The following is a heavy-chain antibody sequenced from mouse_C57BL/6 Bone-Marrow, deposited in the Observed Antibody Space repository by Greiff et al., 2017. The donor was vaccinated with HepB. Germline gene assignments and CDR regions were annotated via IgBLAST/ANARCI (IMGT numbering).Heavy chain of an antibody. D-gene: IGHD1-1*01. J-gene: IGHJ2*01. V-gene: IGHV1-61*01. CDR3: ARNYGSSSDY. Sequence: QVQLKQPGAELVRPGSSVKLSCKASGYTFTSYWMDWVKQRPGQGLEWIGNIYPSDSGTHYNQKFKDKATLTVDKSSSTAYMQLSSLTSEDSAVYYCARNYGSSSDYWGQGTTLTVSS. CDR1: GYTFTSYW. CDR2: IYPSDSGT.